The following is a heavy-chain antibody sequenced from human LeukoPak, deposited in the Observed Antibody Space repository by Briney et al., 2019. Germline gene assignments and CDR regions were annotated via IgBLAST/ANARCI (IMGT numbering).Heavy chain of an antibody. CDR1: GFTFSTYN. J-gene: IGHJ6*03. Sequence: GGSLRLSCAASGFTFSTYNMNWVRQAPGKGLEWVSSITSSSSYIYYADSVKGRFTISRDNAKNSLYLQMNSLRAEDTAVYYCARDGAAAGHYYYYMDVWGKGTTVTVSS. V-gene: IGHV3-21*01. CDR3: ARDGAAAGHYYYYMDV. D-gene: IGHD6-13*01. CDR2: ITSSSSYI.